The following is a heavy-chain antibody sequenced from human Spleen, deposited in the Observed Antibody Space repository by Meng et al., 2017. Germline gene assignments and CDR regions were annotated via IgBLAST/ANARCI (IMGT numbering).Heavy chain of an antibody. V-gene: IGHV4-38-2*01. CDR1: DFSITSGHY. CDR2: IYLSGST. Sequence: SETLSLTCAVSDFSITSGHYWGWIRQPPGKGLEWIGSIYLSGSTYYNPSLKRRVTISVDTSKNQFSLNLRSVTAADTAIYYCARLVIRLGEVSHFDFWGQGTLVTVSS. CDR3: ARLVIRLGEVSHFDF. D-gene: IGHD3-16*02. J-gene: IGHJ4*02.